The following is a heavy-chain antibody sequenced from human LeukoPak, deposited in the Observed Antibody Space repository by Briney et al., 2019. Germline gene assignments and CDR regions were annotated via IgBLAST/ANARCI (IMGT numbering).Heavy chain of an antibody. Sequence: PGGSLRLSCVASGFTVRGDYMTWVRQAPGKGLEWVSFVYGGGTTYHEDSVKGRFTISRDSSKNTLFLQMNSLRVGDTAVYYCGKEEQRVITPGLDYWGQGTLVTVSS. D-gene: IGHD4-23*01. V-gene: IGHV3-53*01. J-gene: IGHJ4*02. CDR3: GKEEQRVITPGLDY. CDR1: GFTVRGDY. CDR2: VYGGGTT.